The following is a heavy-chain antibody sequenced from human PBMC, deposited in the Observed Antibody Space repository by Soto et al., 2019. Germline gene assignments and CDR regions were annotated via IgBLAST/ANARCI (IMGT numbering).Heavy chain of an antibody. CDR2: IYYSGST. D-gene: IGHD6-13*01. J-gene: IGHJ4*02. CDR1: GGSISSYY. V-gene: IGHV4-59*12. Sequence: PSETLSLTCTVSGGSISSYYWSGIRQPPGKGLEWIGYIYYSGSTNYNPSLKSRVTILVDTSKNQFSLKLSSVTAADTAVYYCARDLDSSSCFDYWGQGTLVTVSS. CDR3: ARDLDSSSCFDY.